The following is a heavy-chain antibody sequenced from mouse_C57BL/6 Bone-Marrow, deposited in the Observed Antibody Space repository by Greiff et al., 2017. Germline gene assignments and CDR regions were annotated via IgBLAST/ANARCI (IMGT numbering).Heavy chain of an antibody. Sequence: QVQLQQSGPGLVAPSQSLSISCTVSGFSLTSYGISWVRQPPGQGLEWLGVICGDGSTNYHSAHISNLSISTDNSKSQVFLKLNRLQTDDTATYYCAKQIYDGYYVYYAMDYWGQGTSVTVSS. CDR2: ICGDGST. V-gene: IGHV2-3*01. CDR1: GFSLTSYG. CDR3: AKQIYDGYYVYYAMDY. D-gene: IGHD2-3*01. J-gene: IGHJ4*01.